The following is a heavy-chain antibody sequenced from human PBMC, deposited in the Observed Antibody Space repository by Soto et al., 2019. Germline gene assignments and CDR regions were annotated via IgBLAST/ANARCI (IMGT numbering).Heavy chain of an antibody. CDR2: ISSNGVGT. CDR1: GFTLSGYA. Sequence: LRLSCAASGFTLSGYAMDWVRQAPGKGLEYVSGISSNGVGTYYANSVQGRFTISRDNSKNTVYLQMGSLRPEDTAVYYCARTPKNLAVERLYYFDYCGQGTLVTVSS. CDR3: ARTPKNLAVERLYYFDY. J-gene: IGHJ4*02. D-gene: IGHD6-19*01. V-gene: IGHV3-64*01.